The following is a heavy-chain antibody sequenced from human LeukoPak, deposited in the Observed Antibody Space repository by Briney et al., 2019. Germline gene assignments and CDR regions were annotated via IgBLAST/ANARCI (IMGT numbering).Heavy chain of an antibody. J-gene: IGHJ4*02. CDR1: GYTFTSYG. D-gene: IGHD1-26*01. Sequence: ASVKVSCKASGYTFTSYGFSWVRQAPGQGLEWMGWISGYNGNTNYAQKFQGRVTMTTDTSTSTAYMELRSLRSDDTAMYFCTRDSGTSSFDYWGQGTLVTVSS. CDR2: ISGYNGNT. V-gene: IGHV1-18*01. CDR3: TRDSGTSSFDY.